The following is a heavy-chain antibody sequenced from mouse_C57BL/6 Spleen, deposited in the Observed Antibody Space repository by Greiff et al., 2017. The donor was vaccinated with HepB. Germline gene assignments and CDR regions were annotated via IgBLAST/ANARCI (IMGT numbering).Heavy chain of an antibody. Sequence: DVQLVESGGGLVKPGGSLKLSCAASGFTFSSYAMSWVRQTPEKRLAWVATISDGGSYTYYPDNVKGRFTISRDKAKNNLYLQMSHLKSEDTAMYYCARDYEYDGRRYYFDYWGQGTTLTVSS. CDR1: GFTFSSYA. D-gene: IGHD2-4*01. CDR3: ARDYEYDGRRYYFDY. J-gene: IGHJ2*01. V-gene: IGHV5-4*01. CDR2: ISDGGSYT.